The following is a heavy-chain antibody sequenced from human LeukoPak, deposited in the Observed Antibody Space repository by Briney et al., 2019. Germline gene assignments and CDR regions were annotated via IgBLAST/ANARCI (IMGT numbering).Heavy chain of an antibody. CDR2: ISSSGSTI. J-gene: IGHJ4*02. CDR1: GFTFSSYE. D-gene: IGHD1-26*01. Sequence: PGGSLRLSCAASGFTFSSYEMNWVRQAPGKGLEWVSYISSSGSTIYYADSVKGRFTISRDNAKNSLYLQMNSLRAEDRAVYYCARVGSGIESYYRHLDYWGQGTLVTVSS. V-gene: IGHV3-48*03. CDR3: ARVGSGIESYYRHLDY.